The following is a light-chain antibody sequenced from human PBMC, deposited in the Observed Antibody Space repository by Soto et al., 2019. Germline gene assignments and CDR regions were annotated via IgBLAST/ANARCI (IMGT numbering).Light chain of an antibody. J-gene: IGLJ3*02. CDR3: QTWGTGIWV. V-gene: IGLV4-69*01. Sequence: QLVLTQSPSASASLGASVKLTCTQSSGHSSYAIAWHQQQPEKGPRYLMKLNSDGSHSKGDGIPDRFSGSSSGAERYLTISSLQSEDEADYYCQTWGTGIWVFGGGTK. CDR1: SGHSSYA. CDR2: LNSDGSH.